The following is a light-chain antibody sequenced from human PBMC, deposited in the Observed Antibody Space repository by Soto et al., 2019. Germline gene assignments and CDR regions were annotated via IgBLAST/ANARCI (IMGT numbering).Light chain of an antibody. J-gene: IGKJ3*01. CDR1: QFIDRY. CDR2: DAS. V-gene: IGKV3-11*01. CDR3: QQRSNWAT. Sequence: DIVMTQSPGTLSVSPGERATLSCRASQFIDRYLAWYRQIPGQAPRLLIYDASNRATGIPARSSGSGSVTDFTLTINSLEPEDFAVYYCQQRSNWATFGPGTKVDIK.